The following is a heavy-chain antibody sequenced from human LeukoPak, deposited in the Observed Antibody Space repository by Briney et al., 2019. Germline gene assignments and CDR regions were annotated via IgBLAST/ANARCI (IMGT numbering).Heavy chain of an antibody. Sequence: SETLSLTCTVSGGSISSYYWSWIRQPPGKGLEWIGYIYHSGSTYYNPSLKSRVTISVDRSKNQFSLKLSSVTAADTAVYYCARVLAAADKRDYFDYWGQGTLVTVSS. V-gene: IGHV4-59*12. D-gene: IGHD6-13*01. CDR3: ARVLAAADKRDYFDY. CDR1: GGSISSYY. J-gene: IGHJ4*02. CDR2: IYHSGST.